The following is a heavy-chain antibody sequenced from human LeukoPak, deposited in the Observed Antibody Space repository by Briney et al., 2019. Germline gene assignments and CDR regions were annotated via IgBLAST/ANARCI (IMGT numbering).Heavy chain of an antibody. CDR3: ASQRIYGSGSPFDY. J-gene: IGHJ4*02. V-gene: IGHV4-34*01. D-gene: IGHD3-10*01. CDR2: INHSGST. CDR1: GGSFSGYY. Sequence: PSETLSLTCAVYGGSFSGYYWSWIRQPPGKELEWIGEINHSGSTNYNPSLKSRVTISVDTSKNQFSLKLSSVTAADTAVYYCASQRIYGSGSPFDYWGQGALVTVSS.